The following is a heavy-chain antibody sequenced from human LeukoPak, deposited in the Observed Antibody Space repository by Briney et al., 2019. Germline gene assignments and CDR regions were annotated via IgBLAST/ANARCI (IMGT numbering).Heavy chain of an antibody. CDR2: IYWDDDK. D-gene: IGHD3-22*01. CDR3: AHRPYDSSGYLEYYFDY. CDR1: GFSLSTSGVG. J-gene: IGHJ4*02. Sequence: SGPTLVNPTQTLTLTCTFSGFSLSTSGVGVGWIRQPPGKALEWLALIYWDDDKRYSPSLKSRLTITKDTSKNQVVLTMTNMDPVDTATYYCAHRPYDSSGYLEYYFDYWGQGTLVTVSS. V-gene: IGHV2-5*02.